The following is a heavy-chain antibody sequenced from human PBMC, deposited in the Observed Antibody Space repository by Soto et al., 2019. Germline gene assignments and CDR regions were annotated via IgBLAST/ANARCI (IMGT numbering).Heavy chain of an antibody. D-gene: IGHD2-8*01. CDR3: AKEHGRYCTNGVCYDFDY. J-gene: IGHJ4*02. V-gene: IGHV3-30*18. CDR2: ISYDGSNK. CDR1: GFTFISYG. Sequence: WGSLRLSCAASGFTFISYGIHFVRHSPFKWLEWVAVISYDGSNKYYADSVKGRFTISRDNSKNTLYLQMNSLRAEDTAVYYCAKEHGRYCTNGVCYDFDYWGQGTLVTVSS.